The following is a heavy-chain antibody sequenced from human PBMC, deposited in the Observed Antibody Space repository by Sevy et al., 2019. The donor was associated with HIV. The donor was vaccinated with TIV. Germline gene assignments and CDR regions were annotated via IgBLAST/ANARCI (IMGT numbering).Heavy chain of an antibody. CDR1: GDSIRRSDDY. J-gene: IGHJ5*02. V-gene: IGHV4-39*01. Sequence: SETLSLTCTVSGDSIRRSDDYWGWIRQPPEKGLEWIGSVYSSGSSYSNPSFKSRVTTSIDTSRNLFSLKLTSVTAADTALYYCARSPIAASGAKFDTWGPGTLVTVSS. D-gene: IGHD3-16*01. CDR2: VYSSGSS. CDR3: ARSPIAASGAKFDT.